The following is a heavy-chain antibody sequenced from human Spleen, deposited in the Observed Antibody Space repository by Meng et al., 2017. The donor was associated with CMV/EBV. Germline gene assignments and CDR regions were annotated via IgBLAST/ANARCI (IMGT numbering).Heavy chain of an antibody. D-gene: IGHD3-22*01. CDR2: ISYDGSNK. CDR1: GFTFSSYA. V-gene: IGHV3-30*04. Sequence: GGSLRLSCAASGFTFSSYAMHWVRQAPGKGLEWVAVISYDGSNKYYADSVKGRFTISRDNSKNTLYLQMNSLRAEDTAVYYCARDRYDNSPYHYYWGQGTLVTVSS. J-gene: IGHJ4*02. CDR3: ARDRYDNSPYHYY.